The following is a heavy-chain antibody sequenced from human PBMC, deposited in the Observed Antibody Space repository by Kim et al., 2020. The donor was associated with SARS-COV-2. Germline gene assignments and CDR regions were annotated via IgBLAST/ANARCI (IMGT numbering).Heavy chain of an antibody. J-gene: IGHJ6*02. CDR1: GFTFSSYA. D-gene: IGHD6-13*01. Sequence: GGSLRLSCAASGFTFSSYAMSWVRQAPGKGLEWVSAISGSGGSTYYADSVKGRFTISRDNSKNTLYLQMNSLRAEDTAVYYCVVGSSSWYRIEYGMDVWGQGTTVTVSS. V-gene: IGHV3-23*01. CDR3: VVGSSSWYRIEYGMDV. CDR2: ISGSGGST.